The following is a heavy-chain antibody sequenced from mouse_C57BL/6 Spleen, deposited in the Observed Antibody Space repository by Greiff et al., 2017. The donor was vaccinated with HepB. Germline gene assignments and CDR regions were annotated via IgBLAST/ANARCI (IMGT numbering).Heavy chain of an antibody. V-gene: IGHV5-17*01. CDR2: ISSGSSTI. CDR1: GFTFSDYG. J-gene: IGHJ4*01. Sequence: EVKVVESGGGLVKPGGSLKLSCAASGFTFSDYGMHWVRQAPEKGLEWVAYISSGSSTIYYADTVKGRFTISRDNAKNTLFLQMTSLRSEDTAMYYCARPCYYYGSSPYAMDYWGQGTSVTVSS. CDR3: ARPCYYYGSSPYAMDY. D-gene: IGHD1-1*01.